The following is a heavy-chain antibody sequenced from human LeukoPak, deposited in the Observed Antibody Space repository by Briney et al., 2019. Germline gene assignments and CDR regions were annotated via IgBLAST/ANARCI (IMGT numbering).Heavy chain of an antibody. CDR3: TSHTYYYDSSGYLFDY. D-gene: IGHD3-22*01. CDR2: IKEDGSEN. Sequence: PGGSLRLSCAASGFSFSSYWMSWVRQTPGKGLEWVANIKEDGSENYYVDSVKGRFTISRDNAKNSLYLQMNSLRAEDTAVYYCTSHTYYYDSSGYLFDYWGQGTLVTVSS. V-gene: IGHV3-7*01. CDR1: GFSFSSYW. J-gene: IGHJ4*02.